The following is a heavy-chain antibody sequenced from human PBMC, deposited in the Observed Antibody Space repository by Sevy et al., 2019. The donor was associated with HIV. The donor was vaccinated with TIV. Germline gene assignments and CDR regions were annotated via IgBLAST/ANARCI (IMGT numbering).Heavy chain of an antibody. Sequence: GGSLRLSCTASGFSLSSFWMTWVRQAPGKGLEWVANIKKDGSEKYNVCSVKGRFTISRDNAKNSLYLQMNSLGAEDTAVYYCARDGNSIKCLWGLDVWGQGTTVTVSS. J-gene: IGHJ6*02. CDR3: ARDGNSIKCLWGLDV. CDR2: IKKDGSEK. CDR1: GFSLSSFW. V-gene: IGHV3-7*03. D-gene: IGHD4-4*01.